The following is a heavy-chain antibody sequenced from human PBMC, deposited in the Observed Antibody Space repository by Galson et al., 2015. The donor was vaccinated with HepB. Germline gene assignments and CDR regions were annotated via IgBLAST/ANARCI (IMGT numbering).Heavy chain of an antibody. V-gene: IGHV3-23*01. CDR2: ISGSGGST. J-gene: IGHJ4*02. D-gene: IGHD5-18*01. CDR3: ASSVDTAMEAFDY. CDR1: GLTFSSYA. Sequence: SLRLSCAASGLTFSSYAMSWVRQAPGKGLEWVSDISGSGGSTNYADSVKGRFTISRDNSKNTLYLQMNSLRAEDTALYYCASSVDTAMEAFDYWGQGTLVTVSS.